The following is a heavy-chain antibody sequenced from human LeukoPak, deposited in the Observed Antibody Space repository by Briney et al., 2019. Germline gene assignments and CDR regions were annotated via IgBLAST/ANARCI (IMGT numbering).Heavy chain of an antibody. J-gene: IGHJ5*02. Sequence: SETLSLTCTVSGGSIRSTSHYWAWIRQPPGKRLEWIGSIYYSGSTYYNPSLKSRVTISVVTSKNQFSLSLSSVTAADTAVYYCSGKGYGMSWFDPWGQGTLVNVPS. D-gene: IGHD3-9*01. CDR2: IYYSGST. CDR1: GGSIRSTSHY. CDR3: SGKGYGMSWFDP. V-gene: IGHV4-39*01.